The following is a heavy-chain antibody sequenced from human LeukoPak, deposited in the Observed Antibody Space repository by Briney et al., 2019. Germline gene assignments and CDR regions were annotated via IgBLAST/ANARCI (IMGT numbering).Heavy chain of an antibody. D-gene: IGHD4-17*01. Sequence: GGSLRLSCAASGFTFSNYALSWVRQVPGKGLEWVSGITGSGGSTYYADSVKGRFTISRDNSKNTLYLQVNSLRAEDTAVYFCAKDDGGSVTTTDFENWGQGTLVTVSS. CDR2: ITGSGGST. CDR3: AKDDGGSVTTTDFEN. CDR1: GFTFSNYA. V-gene: IGHV3-23*01. J-gene: IGHJ4*02.